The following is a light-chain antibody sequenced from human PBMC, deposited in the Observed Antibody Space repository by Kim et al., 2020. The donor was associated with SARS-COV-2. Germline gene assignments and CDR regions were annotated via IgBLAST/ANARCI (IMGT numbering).Light chain of an antibody. CDR1: QSVSSN. CDR2: GAA. CDR3: QQYNNWPPAYT. V-gene: IGKV3-15*01. Sequence: SPGERAARSCRASQSVSSNLAWYQQKPGQAPRLRIYGAATRATGIPARFSGSGSGTEFTLTISSLQSEDLAVYYCQQYNNWPPAYTFGQGTKLEI. J-gene: IGKJ2*01.